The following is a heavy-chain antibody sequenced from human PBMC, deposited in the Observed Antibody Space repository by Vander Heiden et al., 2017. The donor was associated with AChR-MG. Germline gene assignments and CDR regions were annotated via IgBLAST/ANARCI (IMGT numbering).Heavy chain of an antibody. D-gene: IGHD6-6*01. CDR2: IEHSGTT. CDR3: ARGFVYSRSSMTFDY. J-gene: IGHJ4*02. Sequence: QVQLQQWSAGLLKPSETLSLTCEVYGGSFNDYYWTWIRQPPGKGLEWIGEIEHSGTTSYNPSLESRVSMSADTSNNQFSLRLSSVTAADTAVYFCARGFVYSRSSMTFDYWGQGTLVTASS. CDR1: GGSFNDYY. V-gene: IGHV4-34*01.